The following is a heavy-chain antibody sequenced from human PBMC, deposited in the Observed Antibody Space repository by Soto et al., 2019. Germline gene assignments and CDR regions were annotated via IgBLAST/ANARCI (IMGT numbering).Heavy chain of an antibody. D-gene: IGHD4-17*01. CDR3: AKDLLLTTITTVGD. V-gene: IGHV3-30*18. J-gene: IGHJ4*02. Sequence: QVQLVESGGGVVQPGRSLRLSCAASGFIFSTYGMHWVRQAPGKGLEWLSVISYDGNNKYYADSVKGRFTISRDNSKNTLWLQMNSLRPEDTAGYYCAKDLLLTTITTVGDWGQGTLVTVSS. CDR2: ISYDGNNK. CDR1: GFIFSTYG.